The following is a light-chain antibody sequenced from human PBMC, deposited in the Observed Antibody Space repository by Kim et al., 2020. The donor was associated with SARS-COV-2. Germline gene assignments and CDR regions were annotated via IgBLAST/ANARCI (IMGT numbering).Light chain of an antibody. Sequence: RTLSSGYSNYKVDWYQQRPGKGPRFVMRVGTGGIVGSKGDGIPDRFSVLGSGLNRYLTIKNIQEEDESDYHCGADHGSGSNFVYVFGGGTQLTVL. J-gene: IGLJ3*02. CDR2: VGTGGIVG. CDR3: GADHGSGSNFVYV. CDR1: SGYSNYK. V-gene: IGLV9-49*01.